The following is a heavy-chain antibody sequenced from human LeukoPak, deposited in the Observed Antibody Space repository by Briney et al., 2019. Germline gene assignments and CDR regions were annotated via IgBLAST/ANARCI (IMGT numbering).Heavy chain of an antibody. V-gene: IGHV4-4*07. CDR1: GGSISSYY. J-gene: IGHJ4*02. CDR2: IHHSRST. Sequence: SETLSLTCTVSGGSISSYYWSWIRQPAGKGLEWIATIHHSRSTYYNPSLKSRVTISVDTSKNQFSLKLSSVTAADTAVYYCARDLDYYGSGSYYQIEYWGQGTLVTVSS. CDR3: ARDLDYYGSGSYYQIEY. D-gene: IGHD3-10*01.